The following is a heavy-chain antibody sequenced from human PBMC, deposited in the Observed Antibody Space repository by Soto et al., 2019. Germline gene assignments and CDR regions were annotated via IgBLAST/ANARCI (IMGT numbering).Heavy chain of an antibody. J-gene: IGHJ6*02. Sequence: SETLSLTCAVYGGSFSGYYWSWIRQPPGKGLEWIGEINHSGSTNYNPSLKSRVTISVDTSKNQFSLKLSSVTAADTAVYYCASSPVYGDYYGMDVWGQGTTVTVSS. CDR2: INHSGST. CDR1: GGSFSGYY. D-gene: IGHD6-6*01. CDR3: ASSPVYGDYYGMDV. V-gene: IGHV4-34*01.